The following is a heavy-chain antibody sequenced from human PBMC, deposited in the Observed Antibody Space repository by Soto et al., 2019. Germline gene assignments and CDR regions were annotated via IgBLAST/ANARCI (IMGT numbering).Heavy chain of an antibody. CDR2: ISAYNGKT. J-gene: IGHJ4*02. D-gene: IGHD1-26*01. CDR3: ARASGGGVGTTSY. Sequence: VASVKVSCKASGYTFSNYGINWMLQVPGQGLEWMGWISAYNGKTNYAQRFQGRASMTTDTSTNTAYMELTSLRSDDTAVYYCARASGGGVGTTSYWGQGXLVTVSS. CDR1: GYTFSNYG. V-gene: IGHV1-18*01.